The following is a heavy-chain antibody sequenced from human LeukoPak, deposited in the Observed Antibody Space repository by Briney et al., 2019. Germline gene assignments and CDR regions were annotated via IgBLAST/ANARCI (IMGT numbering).Heavy chain of an antibody. V-gene: IGHV3-30-3*01. CDR3: ARDGGWADYYDSSGYYYFDY. D-gene: IGHD3-22*01. J-gene: IGHJ4*02. CDR2: ISYDGSNK. Sequence: PGGSLRLSCAASGFTFSSYAMHWVRQAPGKGLEWVAVISYDGSNKYYADSVKGRFTIYRDNSKNTLYLQMNSLRAEDTAVYYCARDGGWADYYDSSGYYYFDYWGQGTLVTVSS. CDR1: GFTFSSYA.